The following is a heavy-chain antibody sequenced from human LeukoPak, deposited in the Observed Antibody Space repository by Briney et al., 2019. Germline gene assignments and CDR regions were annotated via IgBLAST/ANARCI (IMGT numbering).Heavy chain of an antibody. CDR2: IYYSGST. Sequence: PSETLSLTCTVSGGSISSYYWGWIRQPPGKGLEWIGSIYYSGSTYYNPSLKSRVTISVDTSKNQFSLKLSSVTAADTAVYYCARLEHWGPFDYWGQGTLVTVSS. J-gene: IGHJ4*02. CDR1: GGSISSYY. CDR3: ARLEHWGPFDY. D-gene: IGHD7-27*01. V-gene: IGHV4-39*01.